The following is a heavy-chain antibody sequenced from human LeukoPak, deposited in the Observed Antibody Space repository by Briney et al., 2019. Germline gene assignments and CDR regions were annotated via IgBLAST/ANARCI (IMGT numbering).Heavy chain of an antibody. CDR3: AKDSDWIQFSS. Sequence: GGSLRLSCAASGFTVSSNYMSWVRQGPGKGLECVSVISNDGDTYYADSVKGRFTISRDTSKNTVSLQMNSLIVEDTAVYYCAKDSDWIQFSSWGQGTLVTVSS. J-gene: IGHJ5*02. D-gene: IGHD5-18*01. CDR1: GFTVSSNY. V-gene: IGHV3-53*01. CDR2: ISNDGDT.